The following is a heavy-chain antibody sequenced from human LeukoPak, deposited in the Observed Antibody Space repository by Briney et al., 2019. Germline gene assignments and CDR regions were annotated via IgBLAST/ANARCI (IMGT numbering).Heavy chain of an antibody. Sequence: GGSLRLSCAASGFTFSSYAMSWVRQAPGKGLEWVSAISGSGGSTYYADSVKGRFTISRDNSKNTLYLQMNSLRAEDTAEYYCASETMVRGVIRVWGQGTLVTVSS. V-gene: IGHV3-23*01. D-gene: IGHD3-10*01. J-gene: IGHJ4*02. CDR3: ASETMVRGVIRV. CDR1: GFTFSSYA. CDR2: ISGSGGST.